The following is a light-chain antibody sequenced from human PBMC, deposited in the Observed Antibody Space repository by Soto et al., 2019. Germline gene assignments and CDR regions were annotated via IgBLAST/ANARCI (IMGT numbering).Light chain of an antibody. CDR1: ESISRDD. CDR3: QQYGGVPYT. CDR2: GAY. V-gene: IGKV3-20*01. Sequence: EIVLTQSPGTLSLSPGQRATLSCRASESISRDDLAWYQQRLGQAHRLLIYGAYSGATGIPDRFSGSGSGTDFTLTIRRLEPEDFAIYYCQQYGGVPYTFGQGTKLEIK. J-gene: IGKJ2*01.